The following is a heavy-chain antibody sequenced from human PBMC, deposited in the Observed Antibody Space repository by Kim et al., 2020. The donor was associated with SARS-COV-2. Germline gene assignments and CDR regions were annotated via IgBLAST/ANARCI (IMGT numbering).Heavy chain of an antibody. V-gene: IGHV4-39*01. CDR3: ALRGAHTSSFDY. J-gene: IGHJ4*02. Sequence: SETLSLTCTVSGGSISSSSYYWGWIRQPPGKGLEWIGSIYYSGSTYYNPSHKSRVTISVDTSKNQFSLKLSSVTAADTAVYYCALRGAHTSSFDYWGQGTLVTVSS. D-gene: IGHD3-10*01. CDR1: GGSISSSSYY. CDR2: IYYSGST.